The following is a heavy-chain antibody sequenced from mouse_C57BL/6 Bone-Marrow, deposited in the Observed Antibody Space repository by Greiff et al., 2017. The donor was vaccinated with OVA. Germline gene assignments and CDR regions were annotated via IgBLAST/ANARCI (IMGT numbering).Heavy chain of an antibody. Sequence: VKLQESGAELVRPGTSVKVSCKASGYAFTNYLIEWVKQRPGQGLEWIGVINPGSGGTNYNEKFKGKATLTADKSSSTAYMQLSSLTSEDSAVYFCARTLYYYGSFDYWGQGTTLTVSS. J-gene: IGHJ2*01. D-gene: IGHD1-1*01. CDR3: ARTLYYYGSFDY. CDR2: INPGSGGT. V-gene: IGHV1-54*01. CDR1: GYAFTNYL.